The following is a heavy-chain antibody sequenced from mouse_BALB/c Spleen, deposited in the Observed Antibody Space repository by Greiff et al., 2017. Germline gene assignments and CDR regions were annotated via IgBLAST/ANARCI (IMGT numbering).Heavy chain of an antibody. V-gene: IGHV1-54*01. CDR2: INPGSGGT. CDR3: AREATGTGAMDY. Sequence: QVQLKQSGAELVRPGTSVKVSCKASGYAFTNYLIEWVKQRPGQGLEWIGVINPGSGGTNYNEKFKGKATLTADKSSSTAYMQLSSLTSDDSAVYFCAREATGTGAMDYWGQGTSVTVSS. J-gene: IGHJ4*01. CDR1: GYAFTNYL. D-gene: IGHD4-1*02.